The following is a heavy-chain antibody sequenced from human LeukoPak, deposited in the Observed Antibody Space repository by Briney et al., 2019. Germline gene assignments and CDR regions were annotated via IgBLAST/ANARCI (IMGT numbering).Heavy chain of an antibody. J-gene: IGHJ4*02. CDR1: GYTFTSNH. Sequence: ASVKASCKASGYTFTSNHIHWVRQAPGQGLEWMGVINPSGDSTSYAPKFQGRVTVTRDTSTSTVYMELSSLRSEDTSIYYCAKIAARDTGEGYWGQGTPVTVSS. D-gene: IGHD6-6*01. CDR3: AKIAARDTGEGY. V-gene: IGHV1-46*01. CDR2: INPSGDST.